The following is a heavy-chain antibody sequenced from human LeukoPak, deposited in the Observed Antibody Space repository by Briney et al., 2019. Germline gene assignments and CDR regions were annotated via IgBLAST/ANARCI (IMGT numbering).Heavy chain of an antibody. CDR3: ARAAAYDFWSGYRWFDP. V-gene: IGHV4-61*08. D-gene: IGHD3-3*01. J-gene: IGHJ5*02. CDR2: IYYSGST. CDR1: GVSISSGGYY. Sequence: PSQTLSLTCTVSGVSISSGGYYWSWIRQPPGKGLEWIGYIYYSGSTNYNPSLKSRVTISVDTSKNQFSLKLSSVTAADTAVYYCARAAAYDFWSGYRWFDPWGQGTLVTVSS.